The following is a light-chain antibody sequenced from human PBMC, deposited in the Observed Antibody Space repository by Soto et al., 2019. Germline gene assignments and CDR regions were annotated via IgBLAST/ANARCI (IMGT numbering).Light chain of an antibody. Sequence: DIQMTQSPSSLSSSVLYRFTITGLASQSISSYLNWYQQKLGKAPKLLIYAASSLQSGVPSRFSGSGSGTDFTLTISSLQPEDFATYYCQQSYSTPLTFGGGTKVDIK. CDR3: QQSYSTPLT. V-gene: IGKV1-39*01. J-gene: IGKJ4*01. CDR1: QSISSY. CDR2: AAS.